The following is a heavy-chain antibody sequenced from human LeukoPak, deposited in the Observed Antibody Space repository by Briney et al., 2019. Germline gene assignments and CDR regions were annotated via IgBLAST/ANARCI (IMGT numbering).Heavy chain of an antibody. CDR1: GFTFSDYY. CDR3: AITVTTGYFDY. J-gene: IGHJ4*02. CDR2: ISSSSSYI. Sequence: GGSLRLSCAASGFTFSDYYLSWIRQAPGKGLEWVSYISSSSSYIYYADSVKGRFTISRDNSKNTLYLQMNSLRAEDTAVYYCAITVTTGYFDYWGQGALVTVSS. V-gene: IGHV3-11*03. D-gene: IGHD4-17*01.